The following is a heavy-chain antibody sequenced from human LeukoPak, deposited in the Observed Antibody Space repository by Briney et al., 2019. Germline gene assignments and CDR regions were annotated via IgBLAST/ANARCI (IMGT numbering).Heavy chain of an antibody. CDR1: GYTFTGYC. V-gene: IGHV1-2*04. CDR3: ARGEDYGDPFDY. Sequence: GASVKVSCKASGYTFTGYCMHWVRQAPGQGLEWMGWINPNSGGTNYAQKFQGWVTMTRDTSISTAYMELSRLRSDDTAVYYCARGEDYGDPFDYWGQGTLVTVSS. J-gene: IGHJ4*02. CDR2: INPNSGGT. D-gene: IGHD4-17*01.